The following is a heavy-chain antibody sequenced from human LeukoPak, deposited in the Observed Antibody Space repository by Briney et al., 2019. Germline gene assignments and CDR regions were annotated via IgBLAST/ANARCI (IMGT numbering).Heavy chain of an antibody. V-gene: IGHV3-53*01. CDR3: ARAEITGTTGGMDV. Sequence: ASVKVSCKASGGTFSSYAISWVRQAPGKGLEWVSVIYSGGSTYYADPVKGRFTISRDNSKNTLYLQMNSLRAEDTAVYYCARAEITGTTGGMDVWGQGTTVTVSS. D-gene: IGHD1-20*01. CDR2: IYSGGST. CDR1: GGTFSSYA. J-gene: IGHJ6*02.